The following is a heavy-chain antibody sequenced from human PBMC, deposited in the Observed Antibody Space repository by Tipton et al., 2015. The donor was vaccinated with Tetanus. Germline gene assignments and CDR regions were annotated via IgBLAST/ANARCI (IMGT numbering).Heavy chain of an antibody. V-gene: IGHV1-46*03. CDR2: INPSGGST. Sequence: QLVQSGAEVKKPGASVKVSCKASGYTFTSYYMHWVRQAPGQGLEWMGIINPSGGSTSYAQKFQGRVTMTRDTSTSTVYMELSSLRSEDTAVYYCARDPLPGIAVAGTFDYWGQGTLVTVSS. J-gene: IGHJ4*02. CDR3: ARDPLPGIAVAGTFDY. D-gene: IGHD6-19*01. CDR1: GYTFTSYY.